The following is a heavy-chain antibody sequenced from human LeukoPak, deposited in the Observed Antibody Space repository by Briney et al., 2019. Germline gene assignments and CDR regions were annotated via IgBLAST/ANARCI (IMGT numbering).Heavy chain of an antibody. J-gene: IGHJ4*02. Sequence: ASVKVSCKASGYTFTGYYIHWVRQAPGQGLEWMGWINPNSGGTNYAQNFQGRVTMTRDTSISTAYMELTSLRSDDTAVCYCATARDRNSVYSSFDYWGQGTLVTVSS. V-gene: IGHV1-2*02. D-gene: IGHD5/OR15-5a*01. CDR3: ATARDRNSVYSSFDY. CDR2: INPNSGGT. CDR1: GYTFTGYY.